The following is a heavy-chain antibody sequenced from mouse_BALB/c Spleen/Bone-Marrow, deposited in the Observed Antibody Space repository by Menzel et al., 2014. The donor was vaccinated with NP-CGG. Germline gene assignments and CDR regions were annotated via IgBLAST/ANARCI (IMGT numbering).Heavy chain of an antibody. CDR1: GFLLTTYG. CDR2: IWKNGNT. J-gene: IGHJ2*01. D-gene: IGHD3-1*01. V-gene: IGHV2-5*01. CDR3: AKNRGDGYFDY. Sequence: VKLMVSGPGLVQPSQSLSITCTVSGFLLTTYGVHWVRQSPGKGLEWLGVIWKNGNTDYNAPFMSRLSITEDNSKSQFFFKMNSLHADDTAIYYCAKNRGDGYFDYWGQGATLTDSS.